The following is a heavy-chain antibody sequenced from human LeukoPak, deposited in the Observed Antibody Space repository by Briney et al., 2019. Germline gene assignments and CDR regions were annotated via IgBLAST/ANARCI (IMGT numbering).Heavy chain of an antibody. Sequence: SETLSLTCTVSGGSISSSSYYWGWIRQPPGKGLEWIGSIYYSGSTYYNPSLKSRVTISVDTSKNQFSLKLSSVTAADTAVYYCARTIKDYYMGVWGKGTTVTVSS. CDR3: ARTIKDYYMGV. V-gene: IGHV4-39*01. J-gene: IGHJ6*03. CDR1: GGSISSSSYY. CDR2: IYYSGST.